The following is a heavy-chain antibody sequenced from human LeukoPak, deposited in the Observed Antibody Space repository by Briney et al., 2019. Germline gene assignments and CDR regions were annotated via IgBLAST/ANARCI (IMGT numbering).Heavy chain of an antibody. Sequence: GGSLRLSCAASGFTFSSYGMHWVRQAPGKGLEWVAFIRYDGSNKYYADSVKGRFTISRDNSKNTLYLQMNSLRAEDTAVYYCARVGLINWNYLFDYWGQGTLVTVSS. J-gene: IGHJ4*02. CDR2: IRYDGSNK. CDR1: GFTFSSYG. D-gene: IGHD1-7*01. CDR3: ARVGLINWNYLFDY. V-gene: IGHV3-30*02.